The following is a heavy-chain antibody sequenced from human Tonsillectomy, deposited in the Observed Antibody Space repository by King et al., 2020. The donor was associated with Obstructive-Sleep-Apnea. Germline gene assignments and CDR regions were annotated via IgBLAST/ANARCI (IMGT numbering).Heavy chain of an antibody. CDR2: ISYDGSNK. CDR3: ARDRWFGELFLDAFDI. J-gene: IGHJ3*02. Sequence: VQLVESGGGVVQSGRSLSLSCAASGFTFSSYAMHCVRQAPGKGLEGVAVISYDGSNKYYADSVKGRFTISRDNSKNTLYLQMNSLRAEDTAVYYCARDRWFGELFLDAFDIWGQGTMVTVSS. CDR1: GFTFSSYA. D-gene: IGHD3-10*01. V-gene: IGHV3-30*04.